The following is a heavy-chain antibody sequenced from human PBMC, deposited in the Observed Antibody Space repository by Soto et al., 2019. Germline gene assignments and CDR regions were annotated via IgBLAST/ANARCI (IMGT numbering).Heavy chain of an antibody. Sequence: SETLSLTCTVSGGSVSSSGYYWGWVRQPPGKGLEWIASIYDSEKIYNNPSLKSRVTISVDTSKNQFSLKLSSVTAADTAVYYCARGGAHIAAAGSFGYWGQGTLVTVSS. J-gene: IGHJ4*02. CDR2: IYDSEKI. CDR3: ARGGAHIAAAGSFGY. V-gene: IGHV4-39*01. CDR1: GGSVSSSGYY. D-gene: IGHD6-13*01.